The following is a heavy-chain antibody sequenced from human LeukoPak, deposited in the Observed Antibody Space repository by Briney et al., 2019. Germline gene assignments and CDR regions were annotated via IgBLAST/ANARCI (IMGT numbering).Heavy chain of an antibody. CDR3: AKDEVGRGLQRSFDY. V-gene: IGHV3-30*02. CDR2: ILSDGRHQ. J-gene: IGHJ4*02. Sequence: GGSLRLSCAASGLIFNNFAMHWVRQAPGRGLEWVAFILSDGRHQEYVDSVKGRFIISRDNSKNTLFLLLNSLRDEDSAIYYCAKDEVGRGLQRSFDYWGQGTLVTVSS. D-gene: IGHD4-11*01. CDR1: GLIFNNFA.